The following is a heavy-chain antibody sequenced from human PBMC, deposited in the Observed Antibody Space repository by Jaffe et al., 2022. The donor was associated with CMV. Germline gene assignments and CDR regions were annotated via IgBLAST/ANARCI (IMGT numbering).Heavy chain of an antibody. CDR2: IWFDGSNE. CDR1: GFTFSSYA. Sequence: QAQLVESGGGVVQPGRSLRLSCEASGFTFSSYAMHWVRQAPGKGLEWVAFIWFDGSNEYYGDSVKGRFTISRDNSKNTLYLQMNSLRTEDTAVYYCARDYYGGNHNRFDPWGRGTRVTISS. CDR3: ARDYYGGNHNRFDP. D-gene: IGHD2-21*01. J-gene: IGHJ5*02. V-gene: IGHV3-33*08.